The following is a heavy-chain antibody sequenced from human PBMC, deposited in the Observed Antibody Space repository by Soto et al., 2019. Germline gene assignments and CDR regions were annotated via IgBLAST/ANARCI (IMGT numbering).Heavy chain of an antibody. V-gene: IGHV3-33*01. CDR2: IWDDGNKK. CDR1: GFTFSHYG. D-gene: IGHD3-16*01. Sequence: QVQLVESGGDVVQPGRSLRLSCAASGFTFSHYGLHWVRQTPGKGLEWVAVIWDDGNKKFYADSVKGRFTISRDNSENMLYLQMNSLRAEDTAVYFCVRGGNAAGAFDIWGQGTMVTVSS. J-gene: IGHJ3*02. CDR3: VRGGNAAGAFDI.